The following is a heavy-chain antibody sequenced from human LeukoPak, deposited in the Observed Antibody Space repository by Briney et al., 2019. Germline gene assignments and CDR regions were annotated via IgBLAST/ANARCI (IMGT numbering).Heavy chain of an antibody. CDR2: ISAYTDNT. CDR3: TRDQSSSWPGDWFDP. CDR1: GYTFISYG. V-gene: IGHV1-18*04. Sequence: ASVKVSCKASGYTFISYGISWVRQAPGQGLEWMGWISAYTDNTNYAPKLQGRVTMTIDTSTSTAYMELRSLRSDDTAVYHCTRDQSSSWPGDWFDPWGQGTLVTVSS. J-gene: IGHJ5*02. D-gene: IGHD6-13*01.